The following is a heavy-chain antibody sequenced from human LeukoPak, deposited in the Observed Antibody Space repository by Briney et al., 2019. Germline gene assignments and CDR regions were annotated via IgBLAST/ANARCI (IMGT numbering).Heavy chain of an antibody. CDR2: VSYTGIT. V-gene: IGHV4-39*07. D-gene: IGHD6-19*01. CDR3: ARGTYSSGWTGGYYFDY. Sequence: SETLSLTCTVSGGSISISNYYWAWIRQPPGKGLEWIGSVSYTGITYYNPSLESRVTISVDTSKNQFSLKLSSVTAADTAVYYCARGTYSSGWTGGYYFDYWGQGTLVTVSS. CDR1: GGSISISNYY. J-gene: IGHJ4*02.